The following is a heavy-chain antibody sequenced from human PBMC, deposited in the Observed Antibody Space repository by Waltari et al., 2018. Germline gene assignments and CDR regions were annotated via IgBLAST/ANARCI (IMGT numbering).Heavy chain of an antibody. V-gene: IGHV3-64D*06. J-gene: IGHJ4*02. D-gene: IGHD1-1*01. Sequence: EVQLVESGGGLVQPGGSLRLSCSASPFTFPAPAMHGVRQAAGKGLEYVSSISADGSSTYYADSVKGRFTISRDNSKDTLYLHMSSLRREDTAVYYCVKERGLQRFFDSWGQGTLVTVSS. CDR2: ISADGSST. CDR1: PFTFPAPA. CDR3: VKERGLQRFFDS.